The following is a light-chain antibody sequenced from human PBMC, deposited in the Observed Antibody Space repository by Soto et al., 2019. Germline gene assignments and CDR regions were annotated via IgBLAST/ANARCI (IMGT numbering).Light chain of an antibody. J-gene: IGKJ4*01. V-gene: IGKV1-27*01. CDR1: QDIGNF. CDR3: QKCKVGLRR. CDR2: AAS. Sequence: DIQMTQSPSSLSAFVGDRVTITCRASQDIGNFLAWYQQKPGKVPKLLIYAASTLQSGVPSRFSWSGRSKDVTVAISSLQPEDVATYYCQKCKVGLRRLGGRTKVDIK.